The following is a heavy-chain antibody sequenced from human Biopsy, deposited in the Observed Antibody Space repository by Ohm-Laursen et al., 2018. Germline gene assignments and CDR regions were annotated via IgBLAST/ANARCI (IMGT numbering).Heavy chain of an antibody. CDR3: ARATNSTGWPYYYFYGMDV. J-gene: IGHJ6*02. Sequence: SETLSLTCTVSGVSISSDYWSWIRQTPGKGLEWIGYIYYSGSTNYNPSLKSRVTISVDTSKNQFSLRLNSVTAADTSVYYCARATNSTGWPYYYFYGMDVWGQGTTVTVFS. CDR2: IYYSGST. CDR1: GVSISSDY. V-gene: IGHV4-59*01. D-gene: IGHD2/OR15-2a*01.